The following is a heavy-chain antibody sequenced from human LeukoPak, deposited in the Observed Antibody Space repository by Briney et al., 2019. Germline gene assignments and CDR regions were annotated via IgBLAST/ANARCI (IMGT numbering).Heavy chain of an antibody. CDR3: ARAGVRKGEYSSSSY. Sequence: ASVKVSCKASGYTFTGYYMHWVRQAPGQGLEWMGWINPNSGGTNYAQKFQGRVTMTRDTSISTAYMELSRLRSDDTAVYYCARAGVRKGEYSSSSYWGQGTLVTVSS. V-gene: IGHV1-2*02. CDR1: GYTFTGYY. D-gene: IGHD6-6*01. J-gene: IGHJ4*02. CDR2: INPNSGGT.